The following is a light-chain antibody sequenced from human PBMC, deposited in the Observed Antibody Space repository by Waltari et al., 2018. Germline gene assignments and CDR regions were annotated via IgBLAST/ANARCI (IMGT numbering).Light chain of an antibody. CDR3: SSYTSSSTVV. Sequence: QSALTQPASVSGSPGQSITISCSGTSRYVGGYHYVPWYQQHPGKAPKVMIYDVTSRPSGVSDRFSGSKSGNTASLTISGLQAEDEADYYCSSYTSSSTVVFGGGTKLTVL. CDR2: DVT. CDR1: SRYVGGYHY. J-gene: IGLJ3*02. V-gene: IGLV2-14*03.